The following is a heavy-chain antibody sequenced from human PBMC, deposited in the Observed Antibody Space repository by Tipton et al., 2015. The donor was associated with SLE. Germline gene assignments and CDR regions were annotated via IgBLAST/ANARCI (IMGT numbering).Heavy chain of an antibody. J-gene: IGHJ4*02. CDR3: ARENRLGGANEY. Sequence: SLRLSCAGSGFTFSNYSMNWVRQGPGKGLEWITYISISSSRIYYADSVRGRFTISRDNAKNSLYLQMNSLRAEDTAVYYCARENRLGGANEYWGQGTMVTVSS. CDR2: ISISSSRI. CDR1: GFTFSNYS. V-gene: IGHV3-48*01. D-gene: IGHD3-16*01.